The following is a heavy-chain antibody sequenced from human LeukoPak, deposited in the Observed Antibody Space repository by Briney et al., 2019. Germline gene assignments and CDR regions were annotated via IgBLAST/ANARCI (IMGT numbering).Heavy chain of an antibody. CDR3: ARNYDILTGFDY. D-gene: IGHD3-9*01. J-gene: IGHJ4*02. CDR1: GGSISSYY. Sequence: SETLSLTCTVSGGSISSYYWSWIRQPPGKGLEWIGYIYYSGSTNYNPSLKSRVTISVDTSKNQFPLKLSSVTAADTAVYYCARNYDILTGFDYWGQGTLVTVSS. V-gene: IGHV4-59*01. CDR2: IYYSGST.